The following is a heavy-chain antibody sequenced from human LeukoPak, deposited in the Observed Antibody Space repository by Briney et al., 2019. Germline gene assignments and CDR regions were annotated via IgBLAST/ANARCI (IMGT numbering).Heavy chain of an antibody. D-gene: IGHD3-10*01. CDR2: ISSSSSYI. CDR1: GFTFSSYS. J-gene: IGHJ5*02. V-gene: IGHV3-21*01. CDR3: AKDLLRDRWSGES. Sequence: PGGSLRLSCAASGFTFSSYSMNWVRQAPGKGLEWVSTISSSSSYIYYTDSVKGRFTISRDNSKNTLYLQMDSLRPEDTAVYYCAKDLLRDRWSGESWGQGTLVTVSS.